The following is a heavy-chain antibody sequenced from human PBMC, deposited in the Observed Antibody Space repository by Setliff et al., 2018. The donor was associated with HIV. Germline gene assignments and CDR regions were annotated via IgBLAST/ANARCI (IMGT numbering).Heavy chain of an antibody. CDR2: MSYDGNNK. D-gene: IGHD3-9*01. CDR1: GFIFSSYA. J-gene: IGHJ4*02. Sequence: PGGSLRLSCAASGFIFSSYAMHWVRQAPGKGLEWVAVMSYDGNNKYYADSVKGRFTNPRDNSKNTLFLQMNRLRPEDTAVYYCAWGILTGYLYYSDYWGQGRLVTVSS. V-gene: IGHV3-30*01. CDR3: AWGILTGYLYYSDY.